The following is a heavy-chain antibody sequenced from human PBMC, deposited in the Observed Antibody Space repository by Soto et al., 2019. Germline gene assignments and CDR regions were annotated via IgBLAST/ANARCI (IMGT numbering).Heavy chain of an antibody. D-gene: IGHD3-22*01. J-gene: IGHJ4*02. V-gene: IGHV4-30-4*01. CDR3: ARIYWLRDSSGYHHPFDY. Sequence: PXETLSLTCTVSNCSIDSRDHYWSWIRQSPERGLEWIGHFYHSGSTYYNPSLRSRASISNDLSKNQFFLELSSVTGADTAVYFCARIYWLRDSSGYHHPFDYWGLGTLVTVSS. CDR1: NCSIDSRDHY. CDR2: FYHSGST.